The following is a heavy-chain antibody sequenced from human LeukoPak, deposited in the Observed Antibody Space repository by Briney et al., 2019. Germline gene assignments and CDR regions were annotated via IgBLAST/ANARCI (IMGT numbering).Heavy chain of an antibody. J-gene: IGHJ4*02. CDR3: ARQAPGYYGSGLDY. V-gene: IGHV4-39*01. Sequence: SETLSLTCTVSGGSILSSTYYWGWIRQPPGKGLEWIGSIYNSGKTYYNPSLKSRVTISVDTSKNQFSLKLNSVTAADTAVYYCARQAPGYYGSGLDYWGQGTLVTVSS. CDR2: IYNSGKT. D-gene: IGHD3-10*01. CDR1: GGSILSSTYY.